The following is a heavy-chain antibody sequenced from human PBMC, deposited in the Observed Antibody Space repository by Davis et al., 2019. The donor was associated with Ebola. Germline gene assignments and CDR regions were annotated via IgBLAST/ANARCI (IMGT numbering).Heavy chain of an antibody. Sequence: ASVKVSCKSSGYTFTSHGLVWVRQAPGLGLEWMGWISGFNTNTNFAQKFQGRVTVSKDTSTNTAYMDLRSLTPDDTAIYYCARAPNYDVLTGTSSYYFDYWGQGTLVTVSS. D-gene: IGHD3-9*01. J-gene: IGHJ4*02. CDR3: ARAPNYDVLTGTSSYYFDY. CDR1: GYTFTSHG. V-gene: IGHV1-18*04. CDR2: ISGFNTNT.